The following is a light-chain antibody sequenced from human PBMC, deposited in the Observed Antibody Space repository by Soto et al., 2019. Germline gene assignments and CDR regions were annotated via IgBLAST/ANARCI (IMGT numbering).Light chain of an antibody. CDR3: SSYTSSRNYV. Sequence: QSALTQPASVSGSPGQSITISCTGTSSDVGGYNYVSWYQQHPGKAPKLMIYDVSNRPSGVSNRFSGSKSGNTASLTISGXXXXXXXDYYCSSYTSSRNYVFGTGTKLTVL. CDR1: SSDVGGYNY. CDR2: DVS. V-gene: IGLV2-14*01. J-gene: IGLJ1*01.